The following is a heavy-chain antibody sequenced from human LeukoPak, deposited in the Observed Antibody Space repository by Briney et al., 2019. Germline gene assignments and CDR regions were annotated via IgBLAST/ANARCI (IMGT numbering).Heavy chain of an antibody. Sequence: GGSLRLSCAASGFTFSSYEMNWVRQAPGKGLEWVSYISSSGSTIYYADSVKGRFTISRDNSKNTLYLQMNSLRAEDTAVYYCAMEYYGYVWGSYRSRRFDYWGQGTLVTVSS. D-gene: IGHD3-16*02. CDR1: GFTFSSYE. CDR2: ISSSGSTI. CDR3: AMEYYGYVWGSYRSRRFDY. V-gene: IGHV3-48*03. J-gene: IGHJ4*02.